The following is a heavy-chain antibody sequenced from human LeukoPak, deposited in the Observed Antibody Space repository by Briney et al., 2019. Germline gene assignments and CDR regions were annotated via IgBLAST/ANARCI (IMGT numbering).Heavy chain of an antibody. Sequence: SETLSLTCTVSGASISGYYWTWVRQPPGKRLEWIGYIYYTGSTNYNPSLKTRVTFSVDTSKSQFSLKLRSVTAADTAVYYCARGRPGDYFDYWGQGTLVTVSS. V-gene: IGHV4-59*08. CDR1: GASISGYY. CDR2: IYYTGST. CDR3: ARGRPGDYFDY. J-gene: IGHJ4*02. D-gene: IGHD6-25*01.